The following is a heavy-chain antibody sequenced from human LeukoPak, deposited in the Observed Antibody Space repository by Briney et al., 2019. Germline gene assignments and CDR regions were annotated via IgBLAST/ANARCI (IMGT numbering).Heavy chain of an antibody. D-gene: IGHD3-16*01. V-gene: IGHV1-46*01. Sequence: ASVKVSCKASGYTFTSYYMHWVRQAPGQGLEWMGIINPSGGSTSYAQKFQGRVTMTRDTSTSTVYMELSSLRSEDTAVYYCARDGHFTMITFGGVMLPYYYYGMDVWGQGTTVTVSS. CDR2: INPSGGST. CDR3: ARDGHFTMITFGGVMLPYYYYGMDV. CDR1: GYTFTSYY. J-gene: IGHJ6*02.